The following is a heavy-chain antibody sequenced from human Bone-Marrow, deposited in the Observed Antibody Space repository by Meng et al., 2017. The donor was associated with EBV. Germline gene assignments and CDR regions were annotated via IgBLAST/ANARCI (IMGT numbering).Heavy chain of an antibody. J-gene: IGHJ5*01. D-gene: IGHD3-10*01. CDR1: GFTFSSYA. CDR3: AKDWRDLLWFEEAQMNWFDS. Sequence: EVQLLESXXGLVQXGGSLRLSCAASGFTFSSYAMSWVRQAPGKGLEWVSAISGSGGSTYYADSVKGRFTISRDNSKNTLYLQMNSLRAEDTAVYYCAKDWRDLLWFEEAQMNWFDSWGQGTLVTVSS. V-gene: IGHV3-23*01. CDR2: ISGSGGST.